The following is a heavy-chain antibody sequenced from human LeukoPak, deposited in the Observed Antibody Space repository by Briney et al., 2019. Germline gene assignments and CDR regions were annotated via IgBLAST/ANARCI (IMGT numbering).Heavy chain of an antibody. CDR1: GFNFPDYC. CDR3: ARDDVPLSMIFGVLVD. CDR2: IKQDERDQ. Sequence: GGSLRLSCTTSGFNFPDYCMTWVRQAPGKGLEWVANIKQDERDQDYVDSVKGRFTISRDDSKNMVYLQMNSLRGEDTAVYYCARDDVPLSMIFGVLVDWGQGTLVSVSS. J-gene: IGHJ4*02. D-gene: IGHD2/OR15-2a*01. V-gene: IGHV3-7*01.